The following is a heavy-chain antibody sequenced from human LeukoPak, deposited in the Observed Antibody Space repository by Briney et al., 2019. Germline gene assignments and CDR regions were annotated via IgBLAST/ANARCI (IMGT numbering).Heavy chain of an antibody. CDR2: ISGSGGST. Sequence: GGSLRLSCAASGFTFSSYGMSWARQAPGKGLEWVSAISGSGGSTYYADSVKGRFTISRDNSKNTLYLQMNSLRAEDTAVYYCAKLAAAAGVGDAFDIWGQGTMVTVSS. CDR3: AKLAAAAGVGDAFDI. CDR1: GFTFSSYG. D-gene: IGHD6-13*01. V-gene: IGHV3-23*01. J-gene: IGHJ3*02.